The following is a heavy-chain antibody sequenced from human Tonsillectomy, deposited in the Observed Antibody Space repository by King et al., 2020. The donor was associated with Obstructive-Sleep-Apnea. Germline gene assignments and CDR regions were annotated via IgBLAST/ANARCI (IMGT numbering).Heavy chain of an antibody. Sequence: VQLQESGPGLVKPSETLSLTCTVSGGSLTNYYWSWIRQLPGKGLEWIGYVHSSGGTNDNPSLKPRVTISIDTSKTQFSLKLRSVIAADTAVYFCARSGVDGDYNAFDVWGQGAMVTVSS. V-gene: IGHV4-59*01. CDR1: GGSLTNYY. CDR2: VHSSGGT. CDR3: ARSGVDGDYNAFDV. J-gene: IGHJ3*01. D-gene: IGHD4-17*01.